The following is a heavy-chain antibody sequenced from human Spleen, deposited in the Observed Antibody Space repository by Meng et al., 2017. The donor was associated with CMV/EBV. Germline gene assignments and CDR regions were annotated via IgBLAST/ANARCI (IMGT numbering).Heavy chain of an antibody. CDR3: ARVRVVAATSWFDP. CDR1: GGTFSSYA. CDR2: IIPIFGTA. D-gene: IGHD2-15*01. Sequence: VRLVRSGAEVKKPGSSGKVSCKASGGTFSSYAISWVRQAPGQGLEWMGGIIPIFGTANYAQKFQGRVTITADESTSTAYMELSSLRSEDTAVYYCARVRVVAATSWFDPWGQGTLVTVSS. J-gene: IGHJ5*02. V-gene: IGHV1-69*12.